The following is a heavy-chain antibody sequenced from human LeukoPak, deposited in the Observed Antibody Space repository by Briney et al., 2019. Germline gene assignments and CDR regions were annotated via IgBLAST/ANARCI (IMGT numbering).Heavy chain of an antibody. CDR1: GGSISSSSYY. J-gene: IGHJ6*03. V-gene: IGHV4-39*01. CDR3: ARHGHSSFPYYYYYMDV. Sequence: SETLSLTCSVSGGSISSSSYYWGWIRQPPGKGLEWIGSIYYSGSTYYNPSLKSRVTISVDTSKNQFSLKLSSVTAADTAVYYCARHGHSSFPYYYYYMDVWGKGTTVTVSS. CDR2: IYYSGST. D-gene: IGHD6-6*01.